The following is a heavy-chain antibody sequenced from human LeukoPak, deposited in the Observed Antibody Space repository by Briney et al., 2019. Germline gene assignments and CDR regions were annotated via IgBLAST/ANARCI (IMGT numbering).Heavy chain of an antibody. Sequence: GGSLRLSCAASGFTFSSYGMNWVRQAPGKGLEWVAFIRYDGSNQYYADSVKGRFTISRDNSKNTLYLQMNSLRAEDTAVYYCAKDPSFTSSKCYPPGIWGQGTMVTVSS. V-gene: IGHV3-30*02. J-gene: IGHJ3*02. CDR1: GFTFSSYG. CDR3: AKDPSFTSSKCYPPGI. D-gene: IGHD2-2*01. CDR2: IRYDGSNQ.